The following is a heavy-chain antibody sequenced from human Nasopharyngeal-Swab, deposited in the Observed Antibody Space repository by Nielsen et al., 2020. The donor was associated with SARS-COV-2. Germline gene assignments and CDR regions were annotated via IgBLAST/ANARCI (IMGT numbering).Heavy chain of an antibody. Sequence: GESLKISCAASGFTFSSYAMHWVRQAPGKGLEWVAVISYDGSNKYYADSVKGRFTISRDNSKNTLYLQMNSLRAEDTAVYYCARERGDIYWNDLNNWFDPWGQGTLVTVSS. V-gene: IGHV3-30-3*01. CDR3: ARERGDIYWNDLNNWFDP. CDR2: ISYDGSNK. D-gene: IGHD1-1*01. J-gene: IGHJ5*02. CDR1: GFTFSSYA.